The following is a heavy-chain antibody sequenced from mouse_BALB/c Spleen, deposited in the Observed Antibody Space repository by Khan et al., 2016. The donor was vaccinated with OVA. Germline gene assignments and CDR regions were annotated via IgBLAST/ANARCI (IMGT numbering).Heavy chain of an antibody. CDR1: GFTFSTFA. D-gene: IGHD1-1*01. Sequence: EVELVESGGDLVKPGGSLKLSCAASGFTFSTFAMSWVRQTPEKRLEWVATINSDGDYIYYPDSVKGRFTISRDTAKNTLYLQMSSLRTEDTAMYYCARHNYGPVAYGGQGTLVTVSA. J-gene: IGHJ3*01. CDR2: INSDGDYI. CDR3: ARHNYGPVAY. V-gene: IGHV5-9-3*01.